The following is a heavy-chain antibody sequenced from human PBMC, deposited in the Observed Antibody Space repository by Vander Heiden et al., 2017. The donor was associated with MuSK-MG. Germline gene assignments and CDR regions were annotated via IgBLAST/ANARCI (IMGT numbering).Heavy chain of an antibody. V-gene: IGHV4-61*02. Sequence: QVQLQESGPGLVKPSQTLSLTCTVSGGSISSGSYYWRWIRQPAGKGLEWSGRIYTSGSTNYNPSLKSRVTISVDTSKNQFSLKLSSVTAADTSVYYCARGNYYGSGSYYTPSPKPHNWFDPWGQGTLVTVSS. CDR3: ARGNYYGSGSYYTPSPKPHNWFDP. CDR2: IYTSGST. J-gene: IGHJ5*02. CDR1: GGSISSGSYY. D-gene: IGHD3-10*01.